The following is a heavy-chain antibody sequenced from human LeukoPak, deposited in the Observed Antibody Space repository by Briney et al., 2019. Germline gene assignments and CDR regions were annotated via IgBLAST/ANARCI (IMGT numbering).Heavy chain of an antibody. CDR2: IYYSGST. J-gene: IGHJ4*02. CDR1: GGSISSYY. Sequence: ETLSLTCTVSGGSISSYYWSWIRQPPGKGLEWIGYIYYSGSTNLNPSLNSRVTISVDTSKNQFSLKLSSVTAADTAVYYCARGGLEYQLLSYFDYWGQGTLVTVSS. D-gene: IGHD2-2*01. CDR3: ARGGLEYQLLSYFDY. V-gene: IGHV4-59*01.